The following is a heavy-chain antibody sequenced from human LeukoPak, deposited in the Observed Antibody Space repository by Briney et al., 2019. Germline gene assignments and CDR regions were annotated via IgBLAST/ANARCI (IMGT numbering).Heavy chain of an antibody. CDR3: AELGITMIGGV. D-gene: IGHD3-10*02. J-gene: IGHJ6*04. V-gene: IGHV3-21*01. Sequence: PGGSLRLSCVASGFTFSTFAMIWVRQPPGKGLEWVSSIFPSSGEIHYADSVRGRFTISRDNAKNSLYLQMNTLRAEDTAVYYCAELGITMIGGVWGKGTTVTISS. CDR1: GFTFSTFA. CDR2: IFPSSGEI.